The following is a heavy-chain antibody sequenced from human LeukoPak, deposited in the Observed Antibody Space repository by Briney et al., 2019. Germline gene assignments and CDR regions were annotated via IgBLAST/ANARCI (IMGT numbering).Heavy chain of an antibody. CDR2: IYTSGST. Sequence: SDTLSLICTVSGGPISSYYWRWLRQPAGKGLEWLGRIYTSGSTNYNPSLKSRVTTSVDTSKNQFSLKLSSVTAADTAVYYCARDSTNYDILTGYLGDYYFDYWGQGTLVTVSS. D-gene: IGHD3-9*01. J-gene: IGHJ4*02. CDR1: GGPISSYY. V-gene: IGHV4-4*07. CDR3: ARDSTNYDILTGYLGDYYFDY.